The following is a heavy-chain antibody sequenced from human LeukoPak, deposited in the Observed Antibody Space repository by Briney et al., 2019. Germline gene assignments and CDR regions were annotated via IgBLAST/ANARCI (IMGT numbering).Heavy chain of an antibody. CDR3: ARRRGLKLLRYPADY. V-gene: IGHV4-34*01. CDR1: VGSVSGYY. Sequence: SETLSLTCAVYVGSVSGYYWSWIRQPPGKGLEWIGEINHSGSTNYNPSHKSRVTISVDTSKNQFSLKLSSVTAADTAVYYCARRRGLKLLRYPADYWGQGTLVTVSS. D-gene: IGHD2-15*01. CDR2: INHSGST. J-gene: IGHJ4*02.